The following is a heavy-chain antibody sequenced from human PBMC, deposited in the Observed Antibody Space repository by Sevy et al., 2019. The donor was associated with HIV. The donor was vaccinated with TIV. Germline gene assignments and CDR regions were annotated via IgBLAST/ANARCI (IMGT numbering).Heavy chain of an antibody. D-gene: IGHD5-18*01. Sequence: ASVKVSCKASGYTFTGQYIHWVRQAPGQGLQWMGWINPNSRVTNHEQEFQGRVTMTRDTSINTAYMELIGLKSDDTAVYYCARDLRLRGYSYGSSDHWGQGTLVTVSS. CDR3: ARDLRLRGYSYGSSDH. V-gene: IGHV1-2*02. CDR2: INPNSRVT. CDR1: GYTFTGQY. J-gene: IGHJ4*02.